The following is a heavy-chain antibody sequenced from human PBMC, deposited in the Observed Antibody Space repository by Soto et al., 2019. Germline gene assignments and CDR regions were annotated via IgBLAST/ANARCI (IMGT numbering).Heavy chain of an antibody. Sequence: ASVKVSCKASGATFSNYAFSWVRQAPGQGLEWMGGIIPLYGTPNYAQKFQGRVTITADEFTSTAYMELSSLRSDDTAEYYCATHDSSGWYGYFQRWGQGTLVTVAS. CDR3: ATHDSSGWYGYFQR. V-gene: IGHV1-69*13. D-gene: IGHD6-19*01. CDR2: IIPLYGTP. J-gene: IGHJ1*01. CDR1: GATFSNYA.